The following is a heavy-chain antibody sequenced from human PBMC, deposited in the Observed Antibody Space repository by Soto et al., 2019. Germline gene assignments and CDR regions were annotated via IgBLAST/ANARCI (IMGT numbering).Heavy chain of an antibody. CDR3: AKDFSHTQIATAATYYYGMHV. CDR1: GFTLDDYA. Sequence: EVELVESGGGLVQPGRSLRLSCAASGFTLDDYAMHWVRQAPGKGLEWVSGISANSGNIGYADSVRGRFTLSRDSAKNSLYLQMHSLRPEDTALYYCAKDFSHTQIATAATYYYGMHVWGQGTAVTVPS. D-gene: IGHD6-13*01. CDR2: ISANSGNI. J-gene: IGHJ6*02. V-gene: IGHV3-9*01.